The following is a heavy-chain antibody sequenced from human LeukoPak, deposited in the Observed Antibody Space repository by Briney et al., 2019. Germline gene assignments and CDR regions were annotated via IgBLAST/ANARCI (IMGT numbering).Heavy chain of an antibody. CDR3: AKAAGLERELLRPVDY. CDR2: ISYDGSNK. J-gene: IGHJ4*02. Sequence: AGGSLRLSCAASGFTFSSYGMHWVRQAPGKGLEWVAVISYDGSNKYYADSVKGRFTISRDNSKNTLYLQMNSLRAEDTAVYYCAKAAGLERELLRPVDYWGQGTLVTVSS. CDR1: GFTFSSYG. V-gene: IGHV3-30*18. D-gene: IGHD1-26*01.